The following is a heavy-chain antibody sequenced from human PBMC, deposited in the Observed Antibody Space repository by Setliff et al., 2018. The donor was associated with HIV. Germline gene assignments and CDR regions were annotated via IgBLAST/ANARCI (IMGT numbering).Heavy chain of an antibody. CDR3: ARGQADVYNYLLSGAFDF. V-gene: IGHV4-61*02. CDR1: GASISSGNYY. D-gene: IGHD3-10*01. CDR2: IYTSGST. Sequence: SETLSLTCTVSGASISSGNYYWSWIRQPAGKGLEWIGRIYTSGSTNYNPSLKSRVTISLDTSKNQFSLKLSSVTAADTAVYYCARGQADVYNYLLSGAFDFWGQGAMVTVSS. J-gene: IGHJ3*01.